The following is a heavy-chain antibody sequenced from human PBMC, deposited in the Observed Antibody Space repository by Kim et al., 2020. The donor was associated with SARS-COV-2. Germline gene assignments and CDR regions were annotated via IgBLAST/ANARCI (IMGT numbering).Heavy chain of an antibody. CDR2: ISYDGSNK. CDR1: GFTFSSYA. Sequence: GGSLRLSCAASGFTFSSYAMHWVRQAPGKGLEWVAVISYDGSNKYYADSVKGRFTISRDNSKNTLYLQMNSLRAEDTAVYYCARDSFYYDSSGYFDYWG. CDR3: ARDSFYYDSSGYFDY. J-gene: IGHJ4*01. D-gene: IGHD3-22*01. V-gene: IGHV3-30*04.